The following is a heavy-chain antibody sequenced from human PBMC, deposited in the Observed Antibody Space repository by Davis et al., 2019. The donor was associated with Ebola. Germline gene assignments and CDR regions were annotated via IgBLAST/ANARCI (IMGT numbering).Heavy chain of an antibody. J-gene: IGHJ4*02. CDR3: ATVSGDY. CDR1: GFTFSTYT. V-gene: IGHV3-48*02. D-gene: IGHD1-14*01. Sequence: GESLKISCAASGFTFSTYTMNWVRQAPGKGLEWVSYISSSSSTIYYADSVKGRFTISRDNARNSLYLQINSLRDEDTAVYYCATVSGDYWGQGTLVTVSS. CDR2: ISSSSSTI.